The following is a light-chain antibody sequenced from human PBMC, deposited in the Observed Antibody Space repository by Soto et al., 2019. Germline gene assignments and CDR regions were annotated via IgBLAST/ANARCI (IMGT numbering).Light chain of an antibody. Sequence: QSVLTQPPSASGSPGQSVTISCTGTSSDVGGYNFVSWYQQHPGKAPKLMIYDVNNRPSGISYRFSGSKSGNTASLTISGLQAEDEADYYCASYTRTTTLVFGGGTQLTVL. J-gene: IGLJ2*01. CDR1: SSDVGGYNF. CDR2: DVN. CDR3: ASYTRTTTLV. V-gene: IGLV2-14*01.